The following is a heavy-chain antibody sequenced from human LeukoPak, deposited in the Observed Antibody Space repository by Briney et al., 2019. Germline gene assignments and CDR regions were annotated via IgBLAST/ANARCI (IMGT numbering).Heavy chain of an antibody. CDR2: IWYDGSNK. CDR3: ARGELYYYDSSGYYYFDY. J-gene: IGHJ4*02. CDR1: GFTFSSYG. V-gene: IGHV3-33*01. D-gene: IGHD3-22*01. Sequence: GGSLRLSCAASGFTFSSYGMPWVRQAPGKGLEWVAVIWYDGSNKYYADSVKGRFTISRDNSKNTLYLQMNSLRAEDTAVYYCARGELYYYDSSGYYYFDYWGQGTLVTVSS.